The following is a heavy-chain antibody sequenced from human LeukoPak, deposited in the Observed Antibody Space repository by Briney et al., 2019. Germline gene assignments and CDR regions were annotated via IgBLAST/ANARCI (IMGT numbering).Heavy chain of an antibody. J-gene: IGHJ1*01. Sequence: GGSLRLSCEASGFTFSGYWMHWVRQAPGKGLVWVSRIKSDGKTNYADSVKGRFTISRDNAKNTVSLQMNSLRADDTGVYYCARAPSEVGGYYPEYFRHWGQGTLVTVSS. CDR1: GFTFSGYW. V-gene: IGHV3-74*01. D-gene: IGHD3-3*01. CDR3: ARAPSEVGGYYPEYFRH. CDR2: IKSDGKT.